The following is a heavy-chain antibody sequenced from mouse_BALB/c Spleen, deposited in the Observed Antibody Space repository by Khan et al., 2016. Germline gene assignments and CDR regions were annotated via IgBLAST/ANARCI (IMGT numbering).Heavy chain of an antibody. CDR1: GYSISSGYS. CDR3: ARDDYDEVYYAMDY. CDR2: IRYSGST. D-gene: IGHD2-4*01. V-gene: IGHV3-1*02. J-gene: IGHJ4*01. Sequence: EVQLQESGPDLVKPSQSLSLTCTVTGYSISSGYSWHWIRQFPGNKLEWMGCIRYSGSTNYNPSLKSRISITRETSKNQFFLQLNSVTSEDTATYYCARDDYDEVYYAMDYWGQGTSVTVSS.